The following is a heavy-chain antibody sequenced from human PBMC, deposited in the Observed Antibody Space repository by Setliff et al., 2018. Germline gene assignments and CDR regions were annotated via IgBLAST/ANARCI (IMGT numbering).Heavy chain of an antibody. CDR3: AREQSNYDFWSGYYGSYYYYMDV. Sequence: KPSETLSLTCNVSADSISSSYDYWAWIRQPPGKGLEWIGSIYNSGSTYYNPSLKSRVSISVDTSKNQFSLKLSSVTAADTAVYYCAREQSNYDFWSGYYGSYYYYMDVWGKGTTVTVSS. V-gene: IGHV4-39*02. CDR1: ADSISSSYDY. J-gene: IGHJ6*03. D-gene: IGHD3-3*01. CDR2: IYNSGST.